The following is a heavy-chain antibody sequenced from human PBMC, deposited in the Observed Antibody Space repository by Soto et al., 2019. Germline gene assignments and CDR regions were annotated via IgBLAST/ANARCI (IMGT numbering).Heavy chain of an antibody. V-gene: IGHV3-48*02. J-gene: IGHJ6*02. D-gene: IGHD5-18*01. Sequence: GGSLRLSCAASGFTFSSYSMNWVRQAPGKGLEWVSYISSSSSTIYYADSVKGRFTISGDNAKNSLYLQMNSLRDEDTAVYYCARGGMDTAMVYYYYGMDVWGQGTTVTVSS. CDR2: ISSSSSTI. CDR1: GFTFSSYS. CDR3: ARGGMDTAMVYYYYGMDV.